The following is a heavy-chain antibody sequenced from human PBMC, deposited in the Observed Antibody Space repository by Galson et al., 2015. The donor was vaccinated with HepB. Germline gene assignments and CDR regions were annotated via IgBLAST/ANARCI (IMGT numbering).Heavy chain of an antibody. D-gene: IGHD1-20*01. CDR2: ISDTWHT. Sequence: QVQLQESGPGLVKPSQTLSLTCTISGGSISSGGSHWTWIRQHPVRGLEWIGFISDTWHTFYTPSLKSRVTISADTSNNQFSLKLSSVTAADTAVYYCARGELTFDYWGQGTLVTVSS. CDR1: GGSISSGGSH. CDR3: ARGELTFDY. J-gene: IGHJ4*02. V-gene: IGHV4-31*03.